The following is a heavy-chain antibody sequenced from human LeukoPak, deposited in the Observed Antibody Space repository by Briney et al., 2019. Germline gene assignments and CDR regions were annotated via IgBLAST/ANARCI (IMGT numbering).Heavy chain of an antibody. CDR2: ISAYNGNT. CDR3: AREPAAIYYYYMDV. Sequence: GASVKVSCKASGYTFTSYGISWVRQAPGQGLEWMGWISAYNGNTNYAQKLQGRVTMTTDTSTSTAYMELRSLRSDDTAVYYCAREPAAIYYYYMDVWGKGTTVTVSS. D-gene: IGHD2-2*01. CDR1: GYTFTSYG. V-gene: IGHV1-18*01. J-gene: IGHJ6*03.